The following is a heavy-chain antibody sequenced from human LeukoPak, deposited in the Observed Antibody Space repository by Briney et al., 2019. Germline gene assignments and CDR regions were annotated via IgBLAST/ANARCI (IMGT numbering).Heavy chain of an antibody. D-gene: IGHD3-16*01. Sequence: GGSLRPSCAASGFNFGSYAMNWDRQAPGKGLEWVSSISSGSSFIYYADSVKGRFTISRDNAKNSLYLQVNSLRAEDTAIYYCARDQGGERWFDPWGQGTLVTVSS. CDR3: ARDQGGERWFDP. CDR1: GFNFGSYA. J-gene: IGHJ5*02. V-gene: IGHV3-21*01. CDR2: ISSGSSFI.